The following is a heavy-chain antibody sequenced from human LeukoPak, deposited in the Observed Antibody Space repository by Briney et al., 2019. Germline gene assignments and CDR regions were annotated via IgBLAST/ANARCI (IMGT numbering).Heavy chain of an antibody. J-gene: IGHJ6*03. CDR1: GGSFSGYY. CDR2: INHSGST. Sequence: SETLSLTCAVYGGSFSGYYWSWIRQPPGKGLEWIGEINHSGSTNYNPSLKSRVTISVDTSKNQFSLKLSSVTAADTAVYYCARGRRGSYYYMDVWGKGTTVTVSS. D-gene: IGHD3-10*01. CDR3: ARGRRGSYYYMDV. V-gene: IGHV4-34*01.